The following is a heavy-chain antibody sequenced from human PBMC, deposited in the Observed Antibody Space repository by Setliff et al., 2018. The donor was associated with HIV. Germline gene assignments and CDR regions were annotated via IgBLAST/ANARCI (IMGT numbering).Heavy chain of an antibody. CDR1: GYTFANYW. CDR2: LDPRDSYT. Sequence: GESLKISCKGSGYTFANYWISWVRQMPGKGLEWMGRLDPRDSYTDYSPSFQGRVTISGDKSSSTAYLQWSSLRASDTATYYCARLLRRPHDFFYMDVWGKGTTVTVSS. V-gene: IGHV5-10-1*01. J-gene: IGHJ6*03. D-gene: IGHD2-15*01. CDR3: ARLLRRPHDFFYMDV.